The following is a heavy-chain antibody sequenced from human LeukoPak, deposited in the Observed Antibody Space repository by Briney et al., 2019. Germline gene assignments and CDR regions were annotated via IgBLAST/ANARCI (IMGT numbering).Heavy chain of an antibody. CDR1: GYTFTSYG. CDR2: ISAYNGNT. Sequence: GASVTVSCKASGYTFTSYGISWVRQAPGQGLEWMGWISAYNGNTNYAQKLQGRVTMTTVTSTSTAYMELRSLRSDGTAVYYCARENQQLVRDAFDIWGQGTMVTVSS. D-gene: IGHD6-13*01. V-gene: IGHV1-18*04. CDR3: ARENQQLVRDAFDI. J-gene: IGHJ3*02.